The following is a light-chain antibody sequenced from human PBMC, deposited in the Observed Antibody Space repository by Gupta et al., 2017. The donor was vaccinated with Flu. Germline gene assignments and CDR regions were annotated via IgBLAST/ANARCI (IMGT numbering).Light chain of an antibody. CDR3: MQGAHWPWA. CDR1: QSLVYSDGNTV. V-gene: IGKV2-30*01. CDR2: LVS. Sequence: DVVMAQLTLSVPVVLGELASISCRSSQSLVYSDGNTVLHWFQQRPGQSPRRLIYLVSHRDSGVPDRFSGSGSGTDFTLKISRVEAEDVGVYFCMQGAHWPWAFGQGTKVEIK. J-gene: IGKJ1*01.